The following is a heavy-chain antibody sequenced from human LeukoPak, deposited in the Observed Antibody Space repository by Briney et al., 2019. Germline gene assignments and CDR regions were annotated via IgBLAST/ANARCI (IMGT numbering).Heavy chain of an antibody. CDR3: ARDAWGSGSYYDV. J-gene: IGHJ2*01. D-gene: IGHD3-10*01. CDR2: ISTNNGDST. V-gene: IGHV3-64*02. CDR1: GFPFSSYA. Sequence: GGSLRRSCAASGFPFSSYAMHWVRQAPGKGLEYISAISTNNGDSTWYADSVKGRFTISRDNSKNTLYLQMGGLRAEDTAVYYFARDAWGSGSYYDVWDRGTLVTVSS.